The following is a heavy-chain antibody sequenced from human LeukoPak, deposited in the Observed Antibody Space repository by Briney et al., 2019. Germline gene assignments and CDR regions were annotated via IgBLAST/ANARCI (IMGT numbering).Heavy chain of an antibody. Sequence: SETLSLTCTISRGSISTYYWSWIRQPPGKGLEWIGYISTCESTNYNPSLKSRITISVDTSKNQFSLNLSSVTAADTAVYYCARRRTTGTTGYFDYWGQGTLVTASS. CDR2: ISTCEST. CDR3: ARRRTTGTTGYFDY. D-gene: IGHD1-1*01. CDR1: RGSISTYY. J-gene: IGHJ4*02. V-gene: IGHV4-4*09.